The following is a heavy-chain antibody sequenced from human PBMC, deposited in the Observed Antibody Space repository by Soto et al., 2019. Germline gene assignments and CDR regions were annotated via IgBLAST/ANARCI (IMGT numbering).Heavy chain of an antibody. Sequence: PSETLSLTCTVSGGSISSYYWSWIRQPAGKGLEWIGRIYTSGSTNYNPSLKSRVTMSVDTSKNQFSLKLSSVNAADTAVYYCARDRARAQYSSSSFSWFDPWGQGTLVTVSS. CDR3: ARDRARAQYSSSSFSWFDP. D-gene: IGHD6-6*01. J-gene: IGHJ5*02. CDR2: IYTSGST. V-gene: IGHV4-4*07. CDR1: GGSISSYY.